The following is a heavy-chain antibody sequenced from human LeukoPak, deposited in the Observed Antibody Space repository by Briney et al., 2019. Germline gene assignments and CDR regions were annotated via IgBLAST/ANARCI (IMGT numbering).Heavy chain of an antibody. CDR1: GFTFSSYG. CDR3: AKGSARRWFWYSDY. CDR2: ISGSGGST. V-gene: IGHV3-23*01. D-gene: IGHD4-23*01. Sequence: PGGSLRLSCAASGFTFSSYGMSWVRQAPGKGLEWVSVISGSGGSTSYADSVKGRFTISRDNSKNMLYLQMNSLRAEDTAVYYCAKGSARRWFWYSDYWGQGTLVTVSS. J-gene: IGHJ4*02.